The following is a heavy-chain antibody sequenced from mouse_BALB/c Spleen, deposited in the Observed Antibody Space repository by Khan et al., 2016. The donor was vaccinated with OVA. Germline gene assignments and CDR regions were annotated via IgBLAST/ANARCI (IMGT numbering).Heavy chain of an antibody. J-gene: IGHJ2*01. CDR3: ARLEER. CDR1: GFSLTSYG. V-gene: IGHV2-9*02. CDR2: IWAGGSK. Sequence: VQLQESGPGLVAPSQSLSITCTVSGFSLTSYGVHWVRQPPGKGLEWLGVIWAGGSKNYNSALMSRLSISNDNSKSHVFLQFNSLQTDHTAKYYCARLEERWGQGTTLTGSS.